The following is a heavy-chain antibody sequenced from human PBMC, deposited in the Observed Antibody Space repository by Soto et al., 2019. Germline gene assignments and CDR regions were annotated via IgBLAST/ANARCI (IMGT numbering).Heavy chain of an antibody. CDR1: GFTFSSYG. CDR3: AKDPRRIAVAGTG. J-gene: IGHJ4*02. D-gene: IGHD6-19*01. CDR2: ISYDGSNK. V-gene: IGHV3-30*18. Sequence: QVQLVESGGGVVQPGRSLRLSCAASGFTFSSYGMHWVRQAPGKGLEWVAVISYDGSNKYYADSVKGRFTISRDNSKNTLYLQMNSLRAEDTAVYYCAKDPRRIAVAGTGWGQGTLVTVSS.